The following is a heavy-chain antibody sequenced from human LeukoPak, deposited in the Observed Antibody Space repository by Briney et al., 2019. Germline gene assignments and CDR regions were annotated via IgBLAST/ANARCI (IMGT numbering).Heavy chain of an antibody. CDR3: ARVWEYCSSTSCYAAGDAFDI. V-gene: IGHV4-61*08. CDR1: GGSISSGGYY. D-gene: IGHD2-2*01. Sequence: SETLSLTCTVSGGSISSGGYYWSWIRQHPGKGLEWIGYIYYSGSTNYNPSLKSRVTISVDTSKNQFSLKLSSVTAADTAVYYCARVWEYCSSTSCYAAGDAFDIWGQGTMVTVSS. J-gene: IGHJ3*02. CDR2: IYYSGST.